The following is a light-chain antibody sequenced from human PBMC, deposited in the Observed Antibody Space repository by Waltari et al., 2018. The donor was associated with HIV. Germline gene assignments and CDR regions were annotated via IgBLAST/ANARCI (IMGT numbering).Light chain of an antibody. Sequence: IMMTQPQLSVPVTPGEPAFNSCSSSQSLLESNGYNYLAWYLQKQAQSPHDLIYFGSNPAYWGPDRCSGSGASTAFTLKISRGEQEEVGVYYCMQAQQDRRTFGQGTKLEIK. CDR1: QSLLESNGYNY. CDR3: MQAQQDRRT. CDR2: FGS. V-gene: IGKV2-28*01. J-gene: IGKJ2*02.